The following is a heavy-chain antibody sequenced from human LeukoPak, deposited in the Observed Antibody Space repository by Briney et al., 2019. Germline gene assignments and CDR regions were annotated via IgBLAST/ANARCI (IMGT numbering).Heavy chain of an antibody. V-gene: IGHV3-23*01. CDR1: GFTFSSFA. CDR3: AKGDNDILTGYYNSFDY. CDR2: ISGSGIST. Sequence: PGGSLRLSCAASGFTFSSFAMSWVHQAPGKGLEWVSSISGSGISTYYSDSVKGRFTISRDNSKNTVYLQMNSLRAEDTAVYYCAKGDNDILTGYYNSFDYWGQGTLVTVSS. D-gene: IGHD3-9*01. J-gene: IGHJ4*02.